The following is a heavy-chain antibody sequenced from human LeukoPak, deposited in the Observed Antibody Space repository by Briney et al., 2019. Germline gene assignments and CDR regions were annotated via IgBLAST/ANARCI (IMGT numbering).Heavy chain of an antibody. D-gene: IGHD3-22*01. CDR3: AREYDSSGYPFDY. J-gene: IGHJ4*02. CDR1: GFTFSNYW. V-gene: IGHV3-30-3*01. Sequence: PGGSLRLSCAASGFTFSNYWMTWVRQAPGEGLEWVAVISYDGSNRYYPDSVKGRFTISRDTSKNTLYLQVNSLRAVDTAVYYCAREYDSSGYPFDYWGQGTLVTVSS. CDR2: ISYDGSNR.